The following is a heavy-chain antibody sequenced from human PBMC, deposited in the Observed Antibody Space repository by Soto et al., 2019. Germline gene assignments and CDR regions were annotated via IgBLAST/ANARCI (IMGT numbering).Heavy chain of an antibody. D-gene: IGHD5-12*01. CDR2: IYSGGST. CDR1: GFTVSSNY. Sequence: GGSLRLSCAASGFTVSSNYMSWVRQAPGKGLEWVSVIYSGGSTYYADSVKGRFTISRDNSKNTLYLQMNSLRAEDTAVYYCAGRDNRYSGYDLRGTFDYWGQGTLVTVSS. V-gene: IGHV3-66*01. CDR3: AGRDNRYSGYDLRGTFDY. J-gene: IGHJ4*02.